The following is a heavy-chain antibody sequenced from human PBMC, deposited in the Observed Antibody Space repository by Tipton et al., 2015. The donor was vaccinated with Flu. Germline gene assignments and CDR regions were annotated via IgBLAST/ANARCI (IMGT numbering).Heavy chain of an antibody. CDR2: IHYSGSP. CDR1: GDSKRRDYF. J-gene: IGHJ4*02. D-gene: IGHD5-12*01. V-gene: IGHV4-38-2*02. CDR3: ARGSGYASAYLDF. Sequence: TLSLTCTVSGDSKRRDYFWGWIRQAPGKGLEWIGNIHYSGSPNYNPSLKSRVTISVDTSKNQFSLKMTSLTAADTAVYYCARGSGYASAYLDFWGQGTLVTVSS.